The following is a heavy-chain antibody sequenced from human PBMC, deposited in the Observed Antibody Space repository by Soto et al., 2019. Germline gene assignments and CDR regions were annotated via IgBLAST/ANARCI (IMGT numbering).Heavy chain of an antibody. Sequence: ASVKVSCKASGYTFTRYGISCVRQAPGQGLEWMGWISAYNGNTNYAQKLQGRVTMTTDTSTSTAYMELRSLRSDDTAVYYCARDTAWGYDSSGYYPFLDAFDIWGQGTMVTVSS. CDR3: ARDTAWGYDSSGYYPFLDAFDI. D-gene: IGHD3-22*01. V-gene: IGHV1-18*01. CDR1: GYTFTRYG. J-gene: IGHJ3*02. CDR2: ISAYNGNT.